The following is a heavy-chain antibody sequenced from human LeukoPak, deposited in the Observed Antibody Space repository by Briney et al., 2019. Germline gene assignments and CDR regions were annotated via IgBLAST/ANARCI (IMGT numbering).Heavy chain of an antibody. J-gene: IGHJ5*02. CDR3: AKLDDYGNWFDP. CDR2: IRYDGSNK. V-gene: IGHV3-30*02. CDR1: GFTFSNAW. Sequence: GGSLRLSCAASGFTFSNAWMSWFRQAPGKGLEWVAFIRYDGSNKYYADSVKGRFTISRDNSKNTLYLQMNSLRAEDTAVYYCAKLDDYGNWFDPWGQGTLVTVSS. D-gene: IGHD5-12*01.